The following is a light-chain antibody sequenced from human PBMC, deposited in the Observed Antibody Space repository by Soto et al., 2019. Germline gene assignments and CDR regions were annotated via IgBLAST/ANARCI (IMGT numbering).Light chain of an antibody. CDR3: KQCKDWPLT. CDR2: GAF. V-gene: IGKV3-15*01. Sequence: EIVMTQSPATLSVSLGERATLSCRASQSVSSNLAWYQLKPGQAPRLLIYGAFTRATGIQARFSGSGSGTEFTLTITSLQSEDFAVYYCKQCKDWPLTFGGGTKVDIK. CDR1: QSVSSN. J-gene: IGKJ4*01.